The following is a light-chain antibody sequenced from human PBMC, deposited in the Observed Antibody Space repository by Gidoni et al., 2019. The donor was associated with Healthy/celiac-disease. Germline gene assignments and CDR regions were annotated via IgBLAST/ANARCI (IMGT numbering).Light chain of an antibody. CDR2: AAT. J-gene: IGKJ1*01. CDR3: QESYCTPWT. Sequence: DIQRTHPPSSLSASVGDRVTITCRASQSISNYLNCYQKTAGKATKLMNNAATSLQSGVQSRCSSSACATDFTITSSGLQPEVFATYYIQESYCTPWTFGQGTRVEIK. V-gene: IGKV1-39*01. CDR1: QSISNY.